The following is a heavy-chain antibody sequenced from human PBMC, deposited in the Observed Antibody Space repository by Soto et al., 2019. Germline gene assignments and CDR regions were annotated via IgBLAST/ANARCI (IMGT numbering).Heavy chain of an antibody. J-gene: IGHJ4*02. V-gene: IGHV3-30-3*01. D-gene: IGHD4-4*01. CDR2: ISYDGSNK. CDR3: ARVEFTESPFDY. CDR1: GFTFSSYA. Sequence: GGSLRLSCAASGFTFSSYAMHWVRQAPGKGLEWVAVISYDGSNKYYADSVKGRFTISRDNSKNTLYLQMNSLRAEDTAVYYCARVEFTESPFDYWGKGTLVTVSS.